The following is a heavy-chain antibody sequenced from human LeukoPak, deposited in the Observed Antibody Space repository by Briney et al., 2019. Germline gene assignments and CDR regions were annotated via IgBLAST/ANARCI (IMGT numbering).Heavy chain of an antibody. Sequence: GSLRHSCAASGFTFSSYAMSWVRQAPGKGLEWVSAISGSGGSTYYADSVKGRFTISRDNSKNTLYLQMNSLRAEDTAVYYCANPVRLGELSPYDYWGQGTLVTVSS. CDR1: GFTFSSYA. CDR2: ISGSGGST. CDR3: ANPVRLGELSPYDY. D-gene: IGHD3-16*02. V-gene: IGHV3-23*01. J-gene: IGHJ4*02.